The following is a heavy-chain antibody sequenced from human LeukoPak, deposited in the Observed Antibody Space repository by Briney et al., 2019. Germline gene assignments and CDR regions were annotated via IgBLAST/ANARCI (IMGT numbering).Heavy chain of an antibody. J-gene: IGHJ4*02. CDR2: INPSSGST. CDR3: ARVLGAHRYGSIDH. V-gene: IGHV1-46*01. Sequence: ASVKVSCKASGYTFISYSMHWVRQAPGQGLEWMGIINPSSGSTSYAQKFQGRVTMTRDTSTSTVYMELSSLRSEDTAIYYCARVLGAHRYGSIDHWGQGTLVTVSS. D-gene: IGHD5-18*01. CDR1: GYTFISYS.